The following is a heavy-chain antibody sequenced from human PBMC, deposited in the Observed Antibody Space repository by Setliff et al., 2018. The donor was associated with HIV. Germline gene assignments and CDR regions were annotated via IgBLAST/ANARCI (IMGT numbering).Heavy chain of an antibody. CDR2: VHNSAGS. J-gene: IGHJ3*02. CDR1: GDSVSGYY. CDR3: ARDRIEVLADSPHDVFDI. Sequence: PSETLSLTCAVSGDSVSGYYWSWIRQPAGRGLEWIGRVHNSAGSNYNPSLKSRVTMSVDTAKNQLSLKLTAVSAADTAVYHCARDRIEVLADSPHDVFDIWGRGIMVTVSS. D-gene: IGHD3-22*01. V-gene: IGHV4-4*07.